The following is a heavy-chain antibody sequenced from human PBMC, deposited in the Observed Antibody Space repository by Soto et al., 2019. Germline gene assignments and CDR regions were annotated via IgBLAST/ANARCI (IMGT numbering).Heavy chain of an antibody. V-gene: IGHV3-30*03. CDR1: GFTFSDYA. CDR3: AEGGRQWLVTSEFNY. CDR2: VSHDGRNT. D-gene: IGHD6-19*01. Sequence: VQLVESGGGVVQPGRSLRLSCAASGFTFSDYAMHWVRQAPGKGLEWVAVVSHDGRNTHYADSVKGRFTISRDSSKNTVSLEMTSRRAEDTAVYYCAEGGRQWLVTSEFNYWGQGALVTVSS. J-gene: IGHJ4*02.